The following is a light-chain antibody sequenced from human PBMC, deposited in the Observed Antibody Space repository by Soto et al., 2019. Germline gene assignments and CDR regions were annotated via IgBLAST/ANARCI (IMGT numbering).Light chain of an antibody. CDR2: DVN. J-gene: IGLJ1*01. Sequence: QSVLTQPRSVSGSPGQSVTISCTGTSSDVGDYNYVSWYQQHPGKAPKLMIYDVNQRPSGVPDRFSGSKSGNTASLTISGLQAEDEADYYCSSYTSSSTLFGTGTKVTVL. CDR3: SSYTSSSTL. V-gene: IGLV2-11*01. CDR1: SSDVGDYNY.